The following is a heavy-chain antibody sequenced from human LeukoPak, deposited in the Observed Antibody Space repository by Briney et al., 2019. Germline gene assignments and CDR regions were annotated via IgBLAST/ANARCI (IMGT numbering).Heavy chain of an antibody. CDR1: GFTFGDYA. CDR3: TRAYLGVVTRHGNWFDP. D-gene: IGHD2-21*02. CDR2: IRSKAYGGTT. Sequence: GGSLRLSCTASGFTFGDYAMSWFRQAPGKGLEWVGFIRSKAYGGTTEYAASVKGRFTISRDDSKSIAYLQMNSLKTEDTAVYYCTRAYLGVVTRHGNWFDPWGQGTLVTVSS. J-gene: IGHJ5*02. V-gene: IGHV3-49*03.